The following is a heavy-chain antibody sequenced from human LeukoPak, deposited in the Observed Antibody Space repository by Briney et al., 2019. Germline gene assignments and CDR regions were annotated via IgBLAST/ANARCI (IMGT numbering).Heavy chain of an antibody. Sequence: GGSLRLSCAASGFTFSSYSVNWVRQAPGKGLEWVSSISSSSSYIYYADSVKGRFTISRDNAKNSLHLQMNSLRAEDTAVYYCARVDYAPRALDYWGQGTLVTVSS. CDR1: GFTFSSYS. CDR2: ISSSSSYI. CDR3: ARVDYAPRALDY. V-gene: IGHV3-21*01. D-gene: IGHD4-17*01. J-gene: IGHJ4*02.